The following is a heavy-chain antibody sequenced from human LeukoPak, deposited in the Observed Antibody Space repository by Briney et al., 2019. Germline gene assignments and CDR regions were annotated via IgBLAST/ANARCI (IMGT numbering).Heavy chain of an antibody. D-gene: IGHD5-18*01. CDR3: AREEYSYGFVISTGTNPRPPPS. V-gene: IGHV4-39*07. Sequence: SETLSLTCTVSGGSISSSSYYWGWIRQPPGKGLEWIGSIYYSGSTYYNPSLKSRVTISVDTSKNQFSLKLSSVTAADTAVYYCAREEYSYGFVISTGTNPRPPPSWGQGTLVTVSS. J-gene: IGHJ4*02. CDR2: IYYSGST. CDR1: GGSISSSSYY.